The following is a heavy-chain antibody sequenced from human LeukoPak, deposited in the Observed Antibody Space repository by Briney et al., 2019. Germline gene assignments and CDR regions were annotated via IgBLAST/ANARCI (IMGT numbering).Heavy chain of an antibody. J-gene: IGHJ5*02. CDR1: GFTVSSNY. D-gene: IGHD6-19*01. CDR2: IYSGGST. Sequence: GGSLRLSCAASGFTVSSNYMSWVRQAPGKGLEWVSVIYSGGSTYYADSVKGRFTISRDNSKNTLYLQMNSLRAEDTAVYYCARVQWLGNNWFDPWGQGTLVTVSS. CDR3: ARVQWLGNNWFDP. V-gene: IGHV3-66*01.